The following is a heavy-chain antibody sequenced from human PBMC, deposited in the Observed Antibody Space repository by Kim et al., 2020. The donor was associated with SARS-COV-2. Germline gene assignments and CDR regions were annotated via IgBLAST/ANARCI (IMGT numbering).Heavy chain of an antibody. D-gene: IGHD6-13*01. V-gene: IGHV3-30-3*01. Sequence: GGSLRLSCAASGFTFSSYAMHWVRQAPGKGLEWVAVISYDGSNKYYADSVKGRFTISRDNSKNTLYLQMNSLRAEDTAVYYCVTANSSSSPGGFDYWGQGTLVTVSS. CDR1: GFTFSSYA. J-gene: IGHJ4*02. CDR3: VTANSSSSPGGFDY. CDR2: ISYDGSNK.